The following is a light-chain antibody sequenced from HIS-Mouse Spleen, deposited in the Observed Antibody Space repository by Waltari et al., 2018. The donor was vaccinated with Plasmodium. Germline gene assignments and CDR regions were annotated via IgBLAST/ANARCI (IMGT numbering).Light chain of an antibody. Sequence: QSALTQPASVSGSPGQSITISSTGTSSDVGSYNLVPWYQQHPGKAPKLMIYAGSKRPSGVSNRFSGSKSGNTASLTISGLQAEDEADYYCCSYAGSSTFVFGGGTKLTVL. CDR2: AGS. CDR1: SSDVGSYNL. J-gene: IGLJ3*02. CDR3: CSYAGSSTFV. V-gene: IGLV2-23*03.